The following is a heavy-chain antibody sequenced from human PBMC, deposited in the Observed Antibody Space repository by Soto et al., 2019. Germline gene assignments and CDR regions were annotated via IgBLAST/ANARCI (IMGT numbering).Heavy chain of an antibody. J-gene: IGHJ5*02. CDR1: GFTVSSNY. CDR3: AREVGHGWFDP. V-gene: IGHV3-53*04. CDR2: IYSGGST. Sequence: EVQLVESGGGLVQPGGSMRLSCAASGFTVSSNYMSWVRQAPGKGLEWVSVIYSGGSTYYADSMKGRFTISSHNSKNTLYLQMNSLRAEDTAVYYCAREVGHGWFDPWGQGTLVTVSS.